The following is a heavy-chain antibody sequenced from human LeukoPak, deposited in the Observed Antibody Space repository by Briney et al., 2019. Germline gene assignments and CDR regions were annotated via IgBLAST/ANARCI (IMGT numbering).Heavy chain of an antibody. CDR2: IYHSGST. CDR1: GYSISSGYY. CDR3: ARAGYCGGDCSNWFDP. V-gene: IGHV4-38-2*02. Sequence: SETLSLTCTVSGYSISSGYYWGWIRQPPGKGLEWIGSIYHSGSTYYNPSLKSRVTISVDTSKNQFSLKLSSVTAADTAVYYCARAGYCGGDCSNWFDPWGQGTLVTVSS. J-gene: IGHJ5*02. D-gene: IGHD2-21*02.